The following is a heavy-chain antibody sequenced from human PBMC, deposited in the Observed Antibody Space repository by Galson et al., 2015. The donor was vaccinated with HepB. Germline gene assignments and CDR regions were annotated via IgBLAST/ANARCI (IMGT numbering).Heavy chain of an antibody. D-gene: IGHD3-10*01. V-gene: IGHV3-30-3*02. CDR1: GFTFSSYA. Sequence: SLRLSCAASGFTFSSYAMHWVRQAPGKGLEWVAVISYDGSNKYYADSVKGRFTTSRDNSKNTLYLQMNSLRAEDTAVYYCAKLWFGARWGPHFDYWGQGTLVTVSS. J-gene: IGHJ4*02. CDR2: ISYDGSNK. CDR3: AKLWFGARWGPHFDY.